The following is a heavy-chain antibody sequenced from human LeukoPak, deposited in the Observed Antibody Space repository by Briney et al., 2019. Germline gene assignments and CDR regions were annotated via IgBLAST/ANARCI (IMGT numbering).Heavy chain of an antibody. CDR3: ARDRPGSGSYYSHFDA. J-gene: IGHJ4*02. CDR2: MFASGSY. V-gene: IGHV4-4*07. D-gene: IGHD3-22*01. Sequence: PSETLSLTWTVSGGPITDYYWSWIRQPAGKKLEYIGRMFASGSYYYNPSFKGRVTMSVDTSKKQVSLNLASVTAADTAIYYCARDRPGSGSYYSHFDAWGQGILVTVSS. CDR1: GGPITDYY.